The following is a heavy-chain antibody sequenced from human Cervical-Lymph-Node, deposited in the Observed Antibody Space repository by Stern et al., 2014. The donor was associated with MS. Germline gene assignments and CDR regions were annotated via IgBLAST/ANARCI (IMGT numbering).Heavy chain of an antibody. D-gene: IGHD5-12*01. CDR2: FKPTGETP. J-gene: IGHJ2*01. Sequence: QVQLVQSGAEVKKPGASVKVSCEASGDTFRNSYIHWVRQAPGQGLEWVGVFKPTGETPIHSQDFLDRVTITRVPSPTHIYMVLISLRSDDTALYYCARDGSHWDFDLWGRGSLVTVSS. CDR3: ARDGSHWDFDL. V-gene: IGHV1-46*01. CDR1: GDTFRNSY.